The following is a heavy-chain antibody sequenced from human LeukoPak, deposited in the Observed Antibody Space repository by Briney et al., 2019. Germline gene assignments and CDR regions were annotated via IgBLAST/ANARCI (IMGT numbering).Heavy chain of an antibody. V-gene: IGHV1-18*01. D-gene: IGHD6-19*01. J-gene: IGHJ4*02. CDR2: ISAYNGNT. CDR3: ARGAYSSGWAYFDH. Sequence: WISAYNGNTNYAQKLQGRVTMTTDTSTSTAYMELRSLRSDDTAVYYCARGAYSSGWAYFDHWGQGTLVTVSS.